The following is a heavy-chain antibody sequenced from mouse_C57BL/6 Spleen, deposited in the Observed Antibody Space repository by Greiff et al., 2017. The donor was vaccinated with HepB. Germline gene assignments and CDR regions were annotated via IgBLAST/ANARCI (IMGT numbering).Heavy chain of an antibody. V-gene: IGHV1-81*01. CDR2: IYPRRGNT. CDR1: GYTFTSYG. J-gene: IGHJ2*01. CDR3: AREGAGFFDY. Sequence: VQLQQSGAELARPGASVKLSCKASGYTFTSYGISWVKQRTGQGLEWIGEIYPRRGNTYYNEKFKGKATLTADKSSSTAYMELRSLTSEDSAVYFCAREGAGFFDYWGQGTTLTVSS.